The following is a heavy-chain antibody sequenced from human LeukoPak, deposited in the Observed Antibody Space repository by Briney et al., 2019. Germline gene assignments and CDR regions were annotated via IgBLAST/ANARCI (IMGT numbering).Heavy chain of an antibody. CDR3: ARVGQGAFDI. D-gene: IGHD3-16*01. CDR1: GDSISRHFYH. CDR2: IYYSGNT. J-gene: IGHJ3*02. V-gene: IGHV4-61*01. Sequence: PSETLSLTCSVSGDSISRHFYHWTWIRQSPGEGLEWIGYIYYSGNTNNNPFLKSRLTISVDTSKNQFSLKLSSVTAADTAVYYCARVGQGAFDIWGQGRMVTVSS.